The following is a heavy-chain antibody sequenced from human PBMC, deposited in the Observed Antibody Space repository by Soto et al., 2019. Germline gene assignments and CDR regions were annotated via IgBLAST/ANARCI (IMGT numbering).Heavy chain of an antibody. CDR2: ISAYNGNT. CDR1: GYTFTNYG. D-gene: IGHD6-6*01. CDR3: ARVRQLVGYLYYYMDV. J-gene: IGHJ6*03. Sequence: QVPLLQSGAEVKKPGASVKVSCKASGYTFTNYGITWVRQAPGQGLEWMGWISAYNGNTHYTQRLQGRVTMTTDTSTSTAYMELRGLRSDDTAVYYCARVRQLVGYLYYYMDVWGKGTTVTVSS. V-gene: IGHV1-18*01.